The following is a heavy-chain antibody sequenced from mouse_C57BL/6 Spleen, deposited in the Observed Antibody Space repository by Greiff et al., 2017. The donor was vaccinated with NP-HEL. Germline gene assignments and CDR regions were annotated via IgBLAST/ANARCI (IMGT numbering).Heavy chain of an antibody. CDR1: GYSITSGYY. CDR2: LSYDGSN. J-gene: IGHJ2*01. V-gene: IGHV3-6*01. CDR3: ARGLGYDDY. Sequence: ESGPGLVKPSQSLSLTCSVTGYSITSGYYWNWIRQFPGNKLEWMGYLSYDGSNNYNPSLKNRISITRDTSKNQFFLKLNSVTTEDTATYYCARGLGYDDYWGQGTTLTVSS. D-gene: IGHD2-14*01.